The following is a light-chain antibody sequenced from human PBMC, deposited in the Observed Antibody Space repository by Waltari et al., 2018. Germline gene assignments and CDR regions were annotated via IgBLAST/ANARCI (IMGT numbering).Light chain of an antibody. V-gene: IGLV2-14*03. CDR3: SSYTSSSTVV. CDR2: DVS. CDR1: SSDVGGYNY. J-gene: IGLJ2*01. Sequence: QSALTQPASVSGSPGQSITISCTGTSSDVGGYNYVSWYQQHPGKAPKLIIYDVSNRRCGVSNRFSGSKSGNTASLTISGLQAEDEADDYCSSYTSSSTVVVGGGTKLTVL.